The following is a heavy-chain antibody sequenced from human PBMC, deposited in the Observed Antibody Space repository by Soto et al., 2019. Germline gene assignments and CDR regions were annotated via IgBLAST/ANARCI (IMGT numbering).Heavy chain of an antibody. CDR2: IYPGDSDT. D-gene: IGHD6-6*01. CDR3: ARESSSSVGGYYYYGMDV. CDR1: GYSFTSYW. J-gene: IGHJ6*02. Sequence: GEALKISCKGSGYSFTSYWIGWERQMPGKGLEWVGIIYPGDSDTRYSPSFQGQVTISADKSISTAYLQWSSLKASDTAMYYCARESSSSVGGYYYYGMDVWGQGXTVTVSS. V-gene: IGHV5-51*01.